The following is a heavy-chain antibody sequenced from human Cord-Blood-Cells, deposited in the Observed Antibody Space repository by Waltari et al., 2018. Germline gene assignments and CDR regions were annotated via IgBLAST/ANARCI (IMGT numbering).Heavy chain of an antibody. CDR1: GGSISSYY. Sequence: QVQLQESGPGLVKPSETLSLTCTVSGGSISSYYWSWIRQPAGKGLEWIGRIYTSGGTNYNPALKSRVTMSVDTFKNQFSLKLSSVTAADTAVYYCAREGIAAAGTGWGFDPWGQGTLVTVSS. CDR2: IYTSGGT. D-gene: IGHD6-13*01. V-gene: IGHV4-4*07. CDR3: AREGIAAAGTGWGFDP. J-gene: IGHJ5*02.